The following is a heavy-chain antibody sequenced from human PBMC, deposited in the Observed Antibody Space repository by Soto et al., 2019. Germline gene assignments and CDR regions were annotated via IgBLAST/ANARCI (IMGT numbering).Heavy chain of an antibody. CDR1: GFTLTRSA. V-gene: IGHV1-58*01. D-gene: IGHD2-15*01. Sequence: QMQLVQSGPEVKKPGTSVKVSCKASGFTLTRSAVQWVRQARGQRLEWIGWIVVGSGNTNYAQKFQERVTITRDMSTSTAYMELSSLRSEDTAGYYCAAEYCSGGSCYSRLDYWGQGTLVTVSS. J-gene: IGHJ4*02. CDR3: AAEYCSGGSCYSRLDY. CDR2: IVVGSGNT.